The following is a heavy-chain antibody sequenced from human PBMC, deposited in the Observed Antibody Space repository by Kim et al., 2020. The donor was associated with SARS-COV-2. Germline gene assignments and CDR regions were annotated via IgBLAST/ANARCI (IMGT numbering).Heavy chain of an antibody. CDR1: GGSISSGGYY. V-gene: IGHV4-31*03. J-gene: IGHJ6*02. D-gene: IGHD6-13*01. CDR3: ARDFVAAAGTRGNYYYYYGMDV. Sequence: SETLSLTCTVSGGSISSGGYYWSWIRQHPGKGLEWIGYIYYSGSTYYNPSLKSRVTISVDTSKNQFSLKLSSVTAADTAVYYCARDFVAAAGTRGNYYYYYGMDVWGQGTTVTVSS. CDR2: IYYSGST.